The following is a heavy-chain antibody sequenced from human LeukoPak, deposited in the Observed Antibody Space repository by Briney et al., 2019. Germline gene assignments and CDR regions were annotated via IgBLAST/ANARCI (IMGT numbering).Heavy chain of an antibody. CDR1: GFTFSSYA. V-gene: IGHV3-23*01. D-gene: IGHD5-18*01. CDR3: AREPTPMIL. Sequence: GGSLRLSCAASGFTFSSYAMSWVRQAPGKGLEWVSAISGSGGSTYYADSVKGRFTISRDNSKNSLYLQMSSLSAEDTAVYYCAREPTPMILWGQGTLVTVSS. CDR2: ISGSGGST. J-gene: IGHJ4*02.